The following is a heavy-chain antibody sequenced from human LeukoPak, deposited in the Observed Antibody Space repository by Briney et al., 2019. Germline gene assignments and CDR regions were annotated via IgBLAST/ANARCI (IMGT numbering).Heavy chain of an antibody. D-gene: IGHD6-13*01. CDR1: GGSISSYY. Sequence: SETLSLTCTVSGGSISSYYWSWIRQPPGKGLEWIGYIYYSGSTNYNPSLKSRVTISVDTSKNQFSLKLSSVTAADTAVYYCARVQYGYSSSWKPGYCMDVWGKGTTVTISS. CDR3: ARVQYGYSSSWKPGYCMDV. V-gene: IGHV4-59*01. CDR2: IYYSGST. J-gene: IGHJ6*03.